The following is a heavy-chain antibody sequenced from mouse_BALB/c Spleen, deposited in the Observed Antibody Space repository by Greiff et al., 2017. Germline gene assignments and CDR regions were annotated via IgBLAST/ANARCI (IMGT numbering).Heavy chain of an antibody. V-gene: IGHV1S81*02. Sequence: QVQLKESGAELAKPGASVKMSCKASGYTFTSYWMHWVKQRPGQGLEWIGEINPSNGRTNYNEKFKSKATLTVDKSSSTAYMQLSSLTSEDSAVYYCARGAFGSTMITAFAYWGQGTLVTVSA. CDR2: INPSNGRT. D-gene: IGHD2-4*01. CDR3: ARGAFGSTMITAFAY. CDR1: GYTFTSYW. J-gene: IGHJ3*01.